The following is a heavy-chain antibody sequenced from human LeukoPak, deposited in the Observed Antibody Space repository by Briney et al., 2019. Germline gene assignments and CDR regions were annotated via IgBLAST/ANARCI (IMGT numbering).Heavy chain of an antibody. Sequence: GESLKISCKGSGYSFTSYWNSWVRPMPGKGLEWMGRFDPSDSYTNYSPSFQGHVTISADKSISTAYLQWSSLKASDTAMYYCARLYYYDSSGKDYWGQGTPVTVSS. V-gene: IGHV5-10-1*01. CDR3: ARLYYYDSSGKDY. J-gene: IGHJ4*02. D-gene: IGHD3-22*01. CDR1: GYSFTSYW. CDR2: FDPSDSYT.